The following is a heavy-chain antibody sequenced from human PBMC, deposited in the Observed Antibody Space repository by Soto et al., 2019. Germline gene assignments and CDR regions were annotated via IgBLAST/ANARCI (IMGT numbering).Heavy chain of an antibody. D-gene: IGHD6-6*01. Sequence: ASETLSLTCTVSGGSISSGGYYWSWIRQHPGKGLEWIGYIYYSGSTYYNPSLKSRVTISVDTSKNQFSLKLSSVTAADTAVYYCARARSSPATDAFDIWGQGTMVTVSS. CDR2: IYYSGST. CDR3: ARARSSPATDAFDI. CDR1: GGSISSGGYY. V-gene: IGHV4-31*03. J-gene: IGHJ3*02.